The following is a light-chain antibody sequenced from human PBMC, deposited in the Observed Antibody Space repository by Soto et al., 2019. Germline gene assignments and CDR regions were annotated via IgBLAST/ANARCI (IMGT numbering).Light chain of an antibody. CDR1: NIETKG. J-gene: IGLJ2*01. Sequence: SYELSQPPSVSVSPGQTARITCGGSNIETKGVHWYQQKPGQAPVMVLYDDSGRPSGIPERFSGSNSGNTATLTISRVEAGDEADYFCQIWDPSDPYVVFGGGTKLTVL. CDR2: DDS. V-gene: IGLV3-21*02. CDR3: QIWDPSDPYVV.